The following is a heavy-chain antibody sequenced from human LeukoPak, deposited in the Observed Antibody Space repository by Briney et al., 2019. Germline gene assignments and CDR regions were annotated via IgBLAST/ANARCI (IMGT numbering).Heavy chain of an antibody. J-gene: IGHJ4*02. D-gene: IGHD4-17*01. Sequence: TGGSLRLSCTASGFTFGDYAMSWVRQAPGKGLEWVSSISSSSSYIYYADSVKGRFTISRDNAKNSLYLQMNSLRAEDTAVYYCVRDHYGDYAFDYWGQGTLVTVSS. CDR2: ISSSSSYI. CDR3: VRDHYGDYAFDY. V-gene: IGHV3-21*01. CDR1: GFTFGDYA.